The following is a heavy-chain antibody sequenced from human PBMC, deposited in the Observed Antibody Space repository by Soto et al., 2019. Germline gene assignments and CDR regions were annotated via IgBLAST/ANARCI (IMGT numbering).Heavy chain of an antibody. J-gene: IGHJ1*01. D-gene: IGHD3-22*01. Sequence: EVQLVESGGGLVKPGGSLRLSCAASGFTFSNAWMNWVRQAPGKGLEWVGRIKSKTDGGTTDYAAPVKGRFTISRDDSQDTLHLQMNSLKTEDTAVYDCTTDQVYYDGSGYYDESDAYFQHWGQGTLVTVSS. CDR1: GFTFSNAW. CDR3: TTDQVYYDGSGYYDESDAYFQH. CDR2: IKSKTDGGTT. V-gene: IGHV3-15*07.